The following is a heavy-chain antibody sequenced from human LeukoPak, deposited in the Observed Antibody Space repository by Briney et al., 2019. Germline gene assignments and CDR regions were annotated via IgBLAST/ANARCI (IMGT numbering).Heavy chain of an antibody. J-gene: IGHJ4*02. CDR2: IYYSGST. CDR3: ARRRNGSSASIDY. CDR1: GGSISSSSYY. Sequence: PSETLSLTCTVSGGSISSSSYYWGWIRQPPGKGLEWIGSIYYSGSTYYNPSLKGRVTISVDTSKNQFSLKLSSVTAADTAVYYCARRRNGSSASIDYWGQGTLVTVSS. V-gene: IGHV4-39*01. D-gene: IGHD3-16*01.